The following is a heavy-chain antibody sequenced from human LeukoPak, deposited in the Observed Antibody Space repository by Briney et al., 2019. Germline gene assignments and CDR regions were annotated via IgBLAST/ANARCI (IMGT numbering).Heavy chain of an antibody. CDR2: IYYSGST. J-gene: IGHJ5*02. Sequence: ASETLSLTCTVPGGSISSYYWSWIRQPPGKGLEWIGYIYYSGSTNYNPSLKSRVTISVDTSKNQFSLKLSSVTAADTAVYYCARGWTLSELDPWGQGTLVTVSS. D-gene: IGHD1-26*01. V-gene: IGHV4-59*01. CDR1: GGSISSYY. CDR3: ARGWTLSELDP.